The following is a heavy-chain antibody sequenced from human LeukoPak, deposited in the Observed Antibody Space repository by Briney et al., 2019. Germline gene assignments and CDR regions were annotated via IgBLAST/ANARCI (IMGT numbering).Heavy chain of an antibody. J-gene: IGHJ4*02. V-gene: IGHV3-30-3*01. D-gene: IGHD6-19*01. CDR3: ARDRQWLASNYFDY. CDR2: ISYYGSNK. Sequence: PGRSLRLSCAASGFTFSSYAMHWVRQAPGKGLEWVAVISYYGSNKYYADSVKGRFTISRDNSKNTLYLQMNSLRAEDTAVYYCARDRQWLASNYFDYWGQGTLVTVSS. CDR1: GFTFSSYA.